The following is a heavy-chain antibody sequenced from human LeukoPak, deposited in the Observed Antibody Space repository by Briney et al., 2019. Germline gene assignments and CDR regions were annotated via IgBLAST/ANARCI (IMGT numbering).Heavy chain of an antibody. J-gene: IGHJ6*04. CDR1: FSXYY. D-gene: IGHD2-15*01. CDR3: ARGPTPYGMDV. CDR2: INHSGST. V-gene: IGHV4-34*01. Sequence: FSXYYWXWIRQPXGXXLEWIGEINHSGSTNYNPSLKSRVTISVDTSKNQFSLKLSSVTAADTAVYYCARGPTPYGMDVWGKGTTVTVSS.